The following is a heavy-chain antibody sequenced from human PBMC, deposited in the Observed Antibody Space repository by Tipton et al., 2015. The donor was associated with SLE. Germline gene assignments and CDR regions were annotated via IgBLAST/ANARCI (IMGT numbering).Heavy chain of an antibody. CDR2: ISHSGST. CDR1: GGSFSGYY. D-gene: IGHD3-9*01. J-gene: IGHJ4*02. Sequence: TLSLTCAVYGGSFSGYYWSWIRQPPGKGLEWIGEISHSGSTNYNPSLKSRVTISVDTSKNQFSLKLSSVTAADTAVYYCARTPTTGFFDYWGQGTLVTVSS. CDR3: ARTPTTGFFDY. V-gene: IGHV4-34*01.